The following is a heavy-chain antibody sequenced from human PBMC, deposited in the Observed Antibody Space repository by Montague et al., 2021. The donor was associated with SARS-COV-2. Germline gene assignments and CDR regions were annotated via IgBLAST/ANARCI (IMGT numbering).Heavy chain of an antibody. D-gene: IGHD5-24*01. V-gene: IGHV4-31*03. Sequence: LSLTCIVSSDSISSGGYYWSWIRQHPGKGLEWIGYIYYSGNTYYNPSLKSRVTRSVDTTKTQFSLTLNSVTAADTAVYYCARGPSRLATQEFYFGYWGQGTLVSVSS. J-gene: IGHJ4*02. CDR3: ARGPSRLATQEFYFGY. CDR2: IYYSGNT. CDR1: SDSISSGGYY.